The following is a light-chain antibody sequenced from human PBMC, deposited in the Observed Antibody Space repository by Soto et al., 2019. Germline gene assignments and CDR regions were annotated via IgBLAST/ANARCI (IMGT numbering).Light chain of an antibody. CDR1: QSVSSSY. V-gene: IGKV3-20*01. CDR3: QQYSSSPLA. Sequence: EIVLTQSPGTLSLSPGERATLSCRASQSVSSSYLAWYQQKPAQAHRLLIYGASSRATGIPDRFSGSGSGTDFTLTISSLQSEDFAVYYCQQYSSSPLAFGGGTKVEIK. CDR2: GAS. J-gene: IGKJ4*01.